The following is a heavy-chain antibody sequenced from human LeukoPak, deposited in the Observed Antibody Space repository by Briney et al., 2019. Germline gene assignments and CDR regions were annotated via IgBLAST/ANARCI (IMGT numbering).Heavy chain of an antibody. CDR3: ARGYGELLSVFDY. V-gene: IGHV1-18*04. Sequence: ASVTVSYTASGYTFTSYGISWVRQAPGQGMEWMGWISAYNGNTNYAQKLHGTVTMTTDTSTSTAYMELRSLRSDDTAVYYCARGYGELLSVFDYWGQGTLVTVSS. J-gene: IGHJ4*02. CDR2: ISAYNGNT. D-gene: IGHD4-17*01. CDR1: GYTFTSYG.